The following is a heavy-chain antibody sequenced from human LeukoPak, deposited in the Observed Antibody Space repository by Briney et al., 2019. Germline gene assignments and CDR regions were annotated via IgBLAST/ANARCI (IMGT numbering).Heavy chain of an antibody. CDR1: GYTFTSYD. CDR3: ARERIWFGEGDWDY. D-gene: IGHD3-10*01. V-gene: IGHV1-8*01. Sequence: ASVKVSCKASGYTFTSYDINWVRQATGQGLEWMGWMNPNSGNTGYAQKFQGRVTMTRNTSISTAYMELRSLRSEDTAVNYCARERIWFGEGDWDYWGQGTLVTVSS. J-gene: IGHJ4*02. CDR2: MNPNSGNT.